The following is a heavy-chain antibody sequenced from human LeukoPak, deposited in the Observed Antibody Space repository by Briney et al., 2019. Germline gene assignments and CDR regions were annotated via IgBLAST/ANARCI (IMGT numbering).Heavy chain of an antibody. V-gene: IGHV3-23*01. CDR3: AKGLAGTDY. CDR2: IGGSGTST. J-gene: IGHJ4*02. CDR1: GFTFSSYA. D-gene: IGHD6-19*01. Sequence: GGSLRLSCAASGFTFSSYAMTWVRQAPGKGLGWVSGIGGSGTSTYYADSVKGRFTISRDNSKNALYLQMNSLRAEDTAVYYCAKGLAGTDYWGQGTLVTVSS.